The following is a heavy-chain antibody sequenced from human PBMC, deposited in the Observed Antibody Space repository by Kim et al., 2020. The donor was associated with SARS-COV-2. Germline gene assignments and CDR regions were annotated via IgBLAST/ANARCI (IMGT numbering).Heavy chain of an antibody. Sequence: AESVKGRFTISRDNSKNTLYLQMNSLRAEKTAVYYCAKGTGVAAAGTGDYWGQGTLVTVSS. CDR3: AKGTGVAAAGTGDY. J-gene: IGHJ4*02. D-gene: IGHD6-13*01. V-gene: IGHV3-23*01.